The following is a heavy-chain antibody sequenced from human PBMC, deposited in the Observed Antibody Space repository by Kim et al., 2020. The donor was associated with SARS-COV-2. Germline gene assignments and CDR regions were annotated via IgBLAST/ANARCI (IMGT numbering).Heavy chain of an antibody. CDR1: GFTFSGSA. D-gene: IGHD3-22*01. V-gene: IGHV3-73*01. Sequence: GGSLRLSCAASGFTFSGSAMHWVRQASGKGLEWVGRIRSKANSYATAYAASVKGRFTISRDDSKNTAYLQMNSLKTEDTAVYYCTVPHYYDSRSRYYGMDVWGQGTTVTVSS. CDR3: TVPHYYDSRSRYYGMDV. CDR2: IRSKANSYAT. J-gene: IGHJ6*02.